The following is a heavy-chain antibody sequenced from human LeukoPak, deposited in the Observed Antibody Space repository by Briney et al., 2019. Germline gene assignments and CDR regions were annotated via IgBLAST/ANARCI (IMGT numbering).Heavy chain of an antibody. J-gene: IGHJ6*04. D-gene: IGHD5-12*01. CDR1: GFTFSSYA. CDR2: ISYDGSNT. CDR3: ARAERGGYSGYDYGMDL. V-gene: IGHV3-30*04. Sequence: GGSLRLSGAASGFTFSSYAMHWVRQAPGRGLEWVAVISYDGSNTYYADSVKGRFTISRDNSKNTLYLQMNSLRAEDTAVYYCARAERGGYSGYDYGMDLWGKGTTVTVSS.